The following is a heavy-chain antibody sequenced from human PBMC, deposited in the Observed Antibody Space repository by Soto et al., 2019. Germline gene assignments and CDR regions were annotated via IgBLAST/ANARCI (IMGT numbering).Heavy chain of an antibody. Sequence: GESLKISYKASRYTFSSYWLGCVRQMPWKGLEWIVFIFPPDADTRYSPSFQGQVTISVDKSMTTAYLQWSSLKASDTAMYYCASKVSVNWFDPWGQGTLVPVSS. CDR2: IFPPDADT. V-gene: IGHV5-51*01. D-gene: IGHD1-26*01. J-gene: IGHJ5*02. CDR3: ASKVSVNWFDP. CDR1: RYTFSSYW.